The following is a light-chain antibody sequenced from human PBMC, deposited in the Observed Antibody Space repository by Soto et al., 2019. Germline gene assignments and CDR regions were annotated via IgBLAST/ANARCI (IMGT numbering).Light chain of an antibody. J-gene: IGKJ2*01. V-gene: IGKV1-33*01. CDR2: DAS. CDR3: QQYHNLPYT. Sequence: DIQMTQAPSSLSASVGDRVTITCQASQDITNYLNWYQQKPGEAPNLLIYDASDLQTGVPSRFSGSGSGTDFTFTISSLQPEDVATYYCQQYHNLPYTFGQGTKLEIK. CDR1: QDITNY.